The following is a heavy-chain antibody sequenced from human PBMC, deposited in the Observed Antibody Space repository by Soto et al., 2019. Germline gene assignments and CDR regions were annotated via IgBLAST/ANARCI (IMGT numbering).Heavy chain of an antibody. CDR3: AKGRVIIPTAVGY. D-gene: IGHD2-2*01. Sequence: GGSLRLSCAASGFTFSNYAMSWVRQAPGKGLEWVSAISGSGGSTYYADSVKGRFTISRDNSKNTLYLQMSSLRAEDTAVFYCAKGRVIIPTAVGYWGQGTLVTVSS. J-gene: IGHJ4*02. CDR2: ISGSGGST. V-gene: IGHV3-23*01. CDR1: GFTFSNYA.